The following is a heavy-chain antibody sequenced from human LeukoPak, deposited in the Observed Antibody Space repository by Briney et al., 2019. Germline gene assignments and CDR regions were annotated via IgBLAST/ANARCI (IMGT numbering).Heavy chain of an antibody. CDR1: GGSISSSSYY. CDR3: ARALSYSSGWYEEVLDP. V-gene: IGHV4-39*07. D-gene: IGHD6-19*01. Sequence: PSETLSVTCTVSGGSISSSSYYWGWIRQPPGKGLEWIGSNYYSGSTYYNPSLKSRVTISVDTSKNQFSLKLSSVTAADTAVYYCARALSYSSGWYEEVLDPWGQGTLVTVSS. CDR2: NYYSGST. J-gene: IGHJ5*02.